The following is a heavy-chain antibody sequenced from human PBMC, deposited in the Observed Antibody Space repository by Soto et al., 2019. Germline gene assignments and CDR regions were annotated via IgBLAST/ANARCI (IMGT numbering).Heavy chain of an antibody. J-gene: IGHJ4*02. CDR1: GFSLTTSGVG. Sequence: QITLNESGPTVVKPTETLTLTCTFSGFSLTTSGVGVGWVRQSPGKAPEWLAFIYWDDDKRYSTSLKSRLTINKDTSKNQVVLTIANVDPADTATYYCAHRVLRAVFGLVTTTAIYFDFWGQGTPVVVSS. CDR2: IYWDDDK. V-gene: IGHV2-5*02. D-gene: IGHD3-3*01. CDR3: AHRVLRAVFGLVTTTAIYFDF.